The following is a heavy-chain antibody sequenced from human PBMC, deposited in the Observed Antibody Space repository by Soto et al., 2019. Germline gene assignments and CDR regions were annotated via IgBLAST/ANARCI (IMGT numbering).Heavy chain of an antibody. Sequence: QLQLQESGPGLVKHSETLSLTCTVSGGSISSSSYYWGWIRQPPGKGLEWIGSIYYSGSTYYNPSLKSRVTISVDTSKNQFSLKLSSVTAADTAVYYCARLFFGWLTGEDWGQGTLVTVSS. CDR2: IYYSGST. CDR1: GGSISSSSYY. CDR3: ARLFFGWLTGED. J-gene: IGHJ4*02. D-gene: IGHD3-9*01. V-gene: IGHV4-39*01.